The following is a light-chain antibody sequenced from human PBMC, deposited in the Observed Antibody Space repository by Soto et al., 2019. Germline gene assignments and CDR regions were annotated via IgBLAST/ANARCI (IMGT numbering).Light chain of an antibody. V-gene: IGLV1-44*01. CDR1: SSKIGSNT. J-gene: IGLJ1*01. CDR3: AAWDDSLNGYV. CDR2: SNN. Sequence: QSVLTHPPSASGTSVQWVTISCSGSSSKIGSNTQNCYQQLPGTAPKLLIYSNNQRPSVVPHRFSGSKYGTSAALAISGLQSEDEADYYCAAWDDSLNGYVFGTGTKVTVL.